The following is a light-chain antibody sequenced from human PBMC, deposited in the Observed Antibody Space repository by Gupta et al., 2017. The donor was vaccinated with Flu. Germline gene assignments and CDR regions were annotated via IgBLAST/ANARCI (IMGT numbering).Light chain of an antibody. J-gene: IGLJ3*02. CDR3: QGWPTGTVHPVV. CDR2: DNS. V-gene: IGLV3-21*02. CDR1: NIGGKS. Sequence: SYALTHPPSASVAPGQTARLTCGGNNIGGKSVHWYQRKPGQAPVLVVYDNSDRPSGIPERFSAANSGNTATLTVTRVETGDEADYYCQGWPTGTVHPVVFGGGTKLTVL.